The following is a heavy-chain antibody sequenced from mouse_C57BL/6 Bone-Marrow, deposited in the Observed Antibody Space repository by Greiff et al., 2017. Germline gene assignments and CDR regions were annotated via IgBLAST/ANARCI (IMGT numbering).Heavy chain of an antibody. CDR1: GYTFTDYN. Sequence: VQLQQSGPELVKPGASVKISCKASGYTFTDYNMDWVKQSHGKSLEWIGDINPNNGGTIYNQKFKGKATLTVDKSSSTAYMELRSLTSEDTAVYYGARRVITTVVGVRFDDWGQGTLVTVSA. D-gene: IGHD1-1*01. CDR3: ARRVITTVVGVRFDD. V-gene: IGHV1-18*01. CDR2: INPNNGGT. J-gene: IGHJ3*01.